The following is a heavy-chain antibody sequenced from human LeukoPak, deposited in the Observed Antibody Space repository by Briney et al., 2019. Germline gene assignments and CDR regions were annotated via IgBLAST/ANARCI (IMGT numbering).Heavy chain of an antibody. CDR3: ARYRAFDI. Sequence: PSETLSLTCTVSGGSISGYYWSWIRQPPGEGLEWIGYIYNSGNTNYNPSLKSRVTISVDTSKNQSSLKLTSVTAADTAVYYCARYRAFDIWGRGTLVTVSS. V-gene: IGHV4-59*01. J-gene: IGHJ3*02. CDR2: IYNSGNT. CDR1: GGSISGYY.